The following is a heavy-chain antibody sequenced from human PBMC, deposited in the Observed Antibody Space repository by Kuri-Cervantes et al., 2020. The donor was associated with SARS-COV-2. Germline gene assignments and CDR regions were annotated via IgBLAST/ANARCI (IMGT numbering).Heavy chain of an antibody. CDR3: ARDYSRSWYKTFDY. CDR1: GFTFSSYA. V-gene: IGHV3-30-3*01. Sequence: GGSLRLSCAASGFTFSSYAMHWVRQAPGKGLEWVAVISYDGSNKYYADSVKGRFTISRDNSKNTLYLQMNSLRAEDTAVYYCARDYSRSWYKTFDYWGQGTLVTVSS. CDR2: ISYDGSNK. J-gene: IGHJ4*02. D-gene: IGHD6-13*01.